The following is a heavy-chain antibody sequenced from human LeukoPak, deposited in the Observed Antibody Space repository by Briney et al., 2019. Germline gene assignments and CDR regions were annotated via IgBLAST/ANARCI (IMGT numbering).Heavy chain of an antibody. CDR1: GYTFTNYD. Sequence: GASVKVSCTASGYTFTNYDIIWVRQATGQGPEWVGWMSPSSGKAGYGQKFQGRVTMTRNTSTNTAYMELSSLRSDDTAVYYCAREGDDYVWGSSRSDWFDAWGQGTLVTVSS. CDR2: MSPSSGKA. J-gene: IGHJ5*02. D-gene: IGHD3-16*02. CDR3: AREGDDYVWGSSRSDWFDA. V-gene: IGHV1-8*01.